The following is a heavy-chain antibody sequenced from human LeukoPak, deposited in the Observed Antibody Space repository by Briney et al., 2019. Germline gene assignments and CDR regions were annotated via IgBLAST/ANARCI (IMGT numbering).Heavy chain of an antibody. CDR3: ARSPYYDILTGLFSIGTNGVDY. Sequence: GGSLRLSCAASGFTFSSYAMSWVRQAPGKGLEWVSAISGSGGSAYYADSVKGRFTISRDNAKNSLYLQMNSLRAEDTAVYYCARSPYYDILTGLFSIGTNGVDYWGQGTLVTVSS. CDR1: GFTFSSYA. CDR2: ISGSGGSA. V-gene: IGHV3-23*01. J-gene: IGHJ4*02. D-gene: IGHD3-9*01.